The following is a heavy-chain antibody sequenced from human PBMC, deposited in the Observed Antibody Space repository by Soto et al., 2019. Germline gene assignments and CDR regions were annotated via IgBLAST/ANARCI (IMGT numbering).Heavy chain of an antibody. Sequence: QVQLQQWGVGLLKPSETLSLTCAVYGGSFSGYYWSWIRQPPGKGLEWIGEINHSGSTNYNPSLKSRVTISVDTSKNQFSLKLSSVTAADTAVYYCARHRPITGTTFWFDPWGQGTLVTVSS. V-gene: IGHV4-34*01. CDR2: INHSGST. J-gene: IGHJ5*02. D-gene: IGHD1-7*01. CDR1: GGSFSGYY. CDR3: ARHRPITGTTFWFDP.